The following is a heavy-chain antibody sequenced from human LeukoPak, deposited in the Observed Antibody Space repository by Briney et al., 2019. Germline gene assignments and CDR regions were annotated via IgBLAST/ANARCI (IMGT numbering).Heavy chain of an antibody. Sequence: GGSLRLSCAASGFTFDDYAMHWVRQAPGKGLEWVSGISWNSGSIGYADSVKGRFTISRDNSKNTLYLQMNSLRAEDTAVYYCARTMGAMYYYYGMDVWGQGTTVTVSS. J-gene: IGHJ6*02. V-gene: IGHV3-9*01. CDR1: GFTFDDYA. CDR2: ISWNSGSI. CDR3: ARTMGAMYYYYGMDV. D-gene: IGHD1-26*01.